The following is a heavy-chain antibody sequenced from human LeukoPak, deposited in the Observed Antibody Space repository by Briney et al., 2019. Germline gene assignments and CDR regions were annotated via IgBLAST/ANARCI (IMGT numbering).Heavy chain of an antibody. CDR3: SDCSRGLGIDS. CDR2: IKEDGSEK. J-gene: IGHJ4*02. Sequence: GGSLRLSCEASAFTFSMSWMRWVRQAPGKGLEWAANIKEDGSEKDYVDAVRGRFTISRDNAKKSLYLQMNSLRAEGTAAYTVSDCSRGLGIDSWGQGILVIVSS. D-gene: IGHD2-2*01. V-gene: IGHV3-7*01. CDR1: AFTFSMSW.